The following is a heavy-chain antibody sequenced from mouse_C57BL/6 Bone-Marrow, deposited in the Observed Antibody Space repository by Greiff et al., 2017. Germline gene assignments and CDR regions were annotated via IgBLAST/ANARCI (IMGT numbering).Heavy chain of an antibody. Sequence: VQLQQSGAELARPGASVKLSCKASGYTFTSYGISWVKQRTGQGLEWIGEIYPSDSYTNYNQKFKGKSTLTVDKSSSTAYMQLSSLTSEDSAVYYCARYDYYGSSYKDYAMDYWGQGTSVTVSS. V-gene: IGHV1-81*01. CDR1: GYTFTSYG. CDR2: IYPSDSYT. D-gene: IGHD1-1*01. J-gene: IGHJ4*01. CDR3: ARYDYYGSSYKDYAMDY.